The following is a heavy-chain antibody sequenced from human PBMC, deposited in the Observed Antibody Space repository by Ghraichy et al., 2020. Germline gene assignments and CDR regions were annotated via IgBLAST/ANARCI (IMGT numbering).Heavy chain of an antibody. V-gene: IGHV3-7*01. CDR2: IKQDGSEK. CDR1: GFTFSSYW. Sequence: GGSLRLSCAASGFTFSSYWMSWVRQAPGKGLEWVANIKQDGSEKYYVDSVKGRFTISRDNAKNSLYLQMNSLRAEDTAVYYCARDRLGNYDFWSGSFDYWGQGTLFTVSS. D-gene: IGHD3-3*01. J-gene: IGHJ4*02. CDR3: ARDRLGNYDFWSGSFDY.